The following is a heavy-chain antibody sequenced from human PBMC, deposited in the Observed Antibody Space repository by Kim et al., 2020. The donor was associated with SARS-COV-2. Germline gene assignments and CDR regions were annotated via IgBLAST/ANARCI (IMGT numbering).Heavy chain of an antibody. D-gene: IGHD6-13*01. J-gene: IGHJ3*02. CDR1: GFTFDDYA. CDR2: ISWNSGSI. Sequence: GGSLRLSCAASGFTFDDYAMHWVRQAPGKGLEWVSGISWNSGSIGYADSVKGRFTISRDNAKNSLYLQMNSLRAEDTALYYCAKDMGLYSSSWYAAFDIWGQGTMVTVSS. CDR3: AKDMGLYSSSWYAAFDI. V-gene: IGHV3-9*01.